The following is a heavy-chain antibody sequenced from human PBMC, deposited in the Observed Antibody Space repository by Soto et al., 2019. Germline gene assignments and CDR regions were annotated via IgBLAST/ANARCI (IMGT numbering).Heavy chain of an antibody. V-gene: IGHV3-23*01. D-gene: IGHD1-1*01. CDR2: ISNSGGST. CDR1: GFTFSNYA. CDR3: AREVHLSY. J-gene: IGHJ4*02. Sequence: GGSLRLSCAASGFTFSNYAMRWVRQAPGKGLEWVSAISNSGGSTYYTDSVKGRFTISRDNSKKTLYLQMNSLRAEDTAVYYCAREVHLSYWGQGTLVTVSS.